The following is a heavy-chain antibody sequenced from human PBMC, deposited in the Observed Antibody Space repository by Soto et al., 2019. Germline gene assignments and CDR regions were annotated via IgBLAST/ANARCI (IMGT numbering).Heavy chain of an antibody. J-gene: IGHJ6*02. Sequence: QVQLVESGGGVVQAGRSLRLSCAASGFTFSSYAMHWVRQAPGKGLEWVAVISYDGSNKYYADSVKGRFTISRDNSKNTLYLQMNSLRAEDTAVYYCAREDCSGSYYISHPYYYYYGMDVWGQGTTVTVSS. CDR2: ISYDGSNK. V-gene: IGHV3-30-3*01. CDR1: GFTFSSYA. CDR3: AREDCSGSYYISHPYYYYYGMDV. D-gene: IGHD3-10*02.